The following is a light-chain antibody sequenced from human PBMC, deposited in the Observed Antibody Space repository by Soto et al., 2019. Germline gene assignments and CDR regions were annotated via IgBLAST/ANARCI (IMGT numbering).Light chain of an antibody. CDR2: DAS. CDR3: QQYNSYSRT. Sequence: DIQMTQSPSTLSASVGDRVTITCRASQSISSWLAWYQQKPGKAPKLLIYDASSLESGVPSRFSGSGSGIEFTLTISSLQPDDFATYYCQQYNSYSRTFGQGTKLEIK. V-gene: IGKV1-5*01. CDR1: QSISSW. J-gene: IGKJ2*01.